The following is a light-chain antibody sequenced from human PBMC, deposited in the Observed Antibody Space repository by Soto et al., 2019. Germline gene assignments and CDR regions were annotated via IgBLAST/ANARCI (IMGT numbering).Light chain of an antibody. J-gene: IGLJ2*01. CDR1: KLGDKY. Sequence: SYELTQPPSVSVSPGQTASITCSGDKLGDKYACWYQQKPGQSPVLVISQDSKRPSGIPERFSGSNSGNTATLTISGTQAMDEADYYCQAWDSSTLVVFGGGTKLTVL. V-gene: IGLV3-1*01. CDR3: QAWDSSTLVV. CDR2: QDS.